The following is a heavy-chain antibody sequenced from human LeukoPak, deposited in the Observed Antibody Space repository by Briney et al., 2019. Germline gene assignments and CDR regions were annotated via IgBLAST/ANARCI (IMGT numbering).Heavy chain of an antibody. CDR1: GYTFTSYG. D-gene: IGHD3-9*01. CDR3: ARDVILTGLYYGMDV. J-gene: IGHJ6*02. V-gene: IGHV1-18*01. Sequence: ASVKVSCKASGYTFTSYGISWVRQAPGQELEWMGWISAYNGNTNYAQKLQGRVTMTTDTSTSTAYMELRSLRSDDTAVYYCARDVILTGLYYGMDVWGQGTTVTVSS. CDR2: ISAYNGNT.